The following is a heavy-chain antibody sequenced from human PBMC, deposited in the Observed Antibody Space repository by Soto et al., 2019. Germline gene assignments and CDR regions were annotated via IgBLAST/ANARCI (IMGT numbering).Heavy chain of an antibody. CDR1: GFSLTTSGVG. J-gene: IGHJ1*01. CDR2: IYWNDDE. CDR3: LYSRYSSKLFQL. Sequence: VPTLVNPTQTLTLTCTFSGFSLTTSGVGVGWIRQPPGKALEWLALIYWNDDERYSPSLESRLTITKDTSKNQVVLTMTNMEHLDTATYSCLYSRYSSKLFQLWGPGPLVTVSS. D-gene: IGHD6-13*01. V-gene: IGHV2-5*01.